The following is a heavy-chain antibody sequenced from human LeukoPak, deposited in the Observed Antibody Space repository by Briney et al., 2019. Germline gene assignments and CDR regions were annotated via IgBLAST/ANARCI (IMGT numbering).Heavy chain of an antibody. V-gene: IGHV1-46*01. D-gene: IGHD5-18*01. CDR1: GYTFISYY. J-gene: IGHJ4*02. Sequence: ASLKVSCKASGYTFISYYMHLVRQAPGQGLKWMGIINPSGGSTSYAQKFQGRVTMTRDTSTSTVYMELSSLRSEDTAAYYCARKAAMVPSLDYWGQGTLVTVSS. CDR3: ARKAAMVPSLDY. CDR2: INPSGGST.